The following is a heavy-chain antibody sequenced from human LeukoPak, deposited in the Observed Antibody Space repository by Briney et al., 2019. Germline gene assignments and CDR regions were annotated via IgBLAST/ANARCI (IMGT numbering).Heavy chain of an antibody. CDR3: AKGSRQLVWYFDL. Sequence: GGSLRLSCEASGFIFGNYYMSWVRQAPGKGLEWVSAISGSGGSTYYADSVKGRFTISRDNSKNTLYLQMNSLRAEDTAVYYCAKGSRQLVWYFDLWGRGTLVTVSS. D-gene: IGHD6-13*01. CDR2: ISGSGGST. V-gene: IGHV3-23*01. J-gene: IGHJ2*01. CDR1: GFIFGNYY.